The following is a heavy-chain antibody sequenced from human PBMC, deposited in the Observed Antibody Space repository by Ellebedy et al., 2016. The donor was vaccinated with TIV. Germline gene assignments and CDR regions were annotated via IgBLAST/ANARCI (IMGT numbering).Heavy chain of an antibody. Sequence: GGSLRLSCAASGFTVSRNYMSWVRQAPGKGLEWVSVIYSGGTTYYADSVKGRFTISRDDSKNTLYLQMNGLQTEDTAVYYCTTENDWNFNNWGQGTLVTVSS. CDR3: TTENDWNFNN. J-gene: IGHJ4*02. CDR1: GFTVSRNY. V-gene: IGHV3-66*01. CDR2: IYSGGTT. D-gene: IGHD3-3*01.